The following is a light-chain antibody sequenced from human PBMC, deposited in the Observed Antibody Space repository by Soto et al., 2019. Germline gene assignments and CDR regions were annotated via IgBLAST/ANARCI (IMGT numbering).Light chain of an antibody. CDR3: QQYGNSPPGN. CDR1: QSVGNSH. CDR2: GAS. J-gene: IGKJ5*01. Sequence: ETVLTHSPGTLYFSPGERATLSCRASQSVGNSHVAWYQQRRGLPPRLLIYGASNRATGIPDRFSGSGSGADFTLTISRLEPEDFAVYFCQQYGNSPPGNFGQGTRLEIK. V-gene: IGKV3-20*01.